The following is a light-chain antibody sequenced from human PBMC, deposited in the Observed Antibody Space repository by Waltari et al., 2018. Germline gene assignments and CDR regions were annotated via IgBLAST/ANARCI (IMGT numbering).Light chain of an antibody. J-gene: IGLJ3*02. CDR1: ILGNKY. CDR3: QALGTGAWV. Sequence: SYELTQPPSVSVSPGQTASITCSGDILGNKYASWYQQKPGQSPLLVIYQDTKRPPGILERVSGSKAANAATLTITGTQAVDEADYYCQALGTGAWVFGGGTKLTVL. V-gene: IGLV3-1*01. CDR2: QDT.